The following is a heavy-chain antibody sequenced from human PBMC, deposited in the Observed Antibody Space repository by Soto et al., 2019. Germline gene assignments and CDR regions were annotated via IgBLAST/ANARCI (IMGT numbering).Heavy chain of an antibody. V-gene: IGHV1-18*04. D-gene: IGHD2-21*01. CDR2: ISAYNGNT. Sequence: ASVKVSCKASGYTFTSYGISWVRQAPGQGLEWMGWISAYNGNTNYAQKLQGRVTMTRETSTSTAYMELTWLRSDDTAVYYCARRGDRTVGYCDFWGQGALVTVSS. CDR3: ARRGDRTVGYCDF. J-gene: IGHJ4*02. CDR1: GYTFTSYG.